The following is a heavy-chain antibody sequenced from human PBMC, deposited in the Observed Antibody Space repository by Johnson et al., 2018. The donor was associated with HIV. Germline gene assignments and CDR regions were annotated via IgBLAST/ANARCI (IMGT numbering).Heavy chain of an antibody. CDR2: IKSETDGGTT. CDR1: GFIFSNAW. Sequence: VQLVESGGGVVKPGGSLRLSCAASGFIFSNAWMSWVRQAPGKGLEWVGRIKSETDGGTTDYAAPVKDRFTIPRDNAKNSLFLQMTSLRTEDTAFYYCAKDIEPGGGNFLVGTFHIWGQGTMVTVSS. D-gene: IGHD6-19*01. V-gene: IGHV3-15*05. CDR3: AKDIEPGGGNFLVGTFHI. J-gene: IGHJ3*02.